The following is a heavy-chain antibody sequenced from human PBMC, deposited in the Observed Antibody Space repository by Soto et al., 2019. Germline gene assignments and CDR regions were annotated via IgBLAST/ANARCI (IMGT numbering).Heavy chain of an antibody. CDR3: AKDTGKAVAGTKYYYYGMDV. J-gene: IGHJ6*02. CDR2: ISGSGGST. D-gene: IGHD6-19*01. CDR1: GFTFSSYA. V-gene: IGHV3-23*01. Sequence: GGSLRLSCAASGFTFSSYAMSWVRQAPGKGLEWVSAISGSGGSTYYADSVKGRFTISRDNSKNTLYLQMNSLRAEDTAVYYCAKDTGKAVAGTKYYYYGMDVWGQGTTVTVSS.